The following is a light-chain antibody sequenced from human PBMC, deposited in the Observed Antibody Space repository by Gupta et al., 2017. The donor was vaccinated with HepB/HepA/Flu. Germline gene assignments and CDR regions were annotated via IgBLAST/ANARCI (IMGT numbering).Light chain of an antibody. J-gene: IGKJ1*01. CDR1: QTVGRN. Sequence: ETVMTQFPATLSVSPGESATLSCRASQTVGRNLAWYQHKSGQAPVLLIYGAPTRVTGVPDRSSGSGSQTEFTLTISSLQSEDLAIYYCQQYNDWPRTFGQGTRVEIE. CDR3: QQYNDWPRT. CDR2: GAP. V-gene: IGKV3-15*01.